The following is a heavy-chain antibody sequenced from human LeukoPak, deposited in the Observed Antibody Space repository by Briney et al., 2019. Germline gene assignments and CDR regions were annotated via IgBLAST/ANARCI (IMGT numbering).Heavy chain of an antibody. CDR1: GGTFKNYA. J-gene: IGHJ4*02. V-gene: IGHV1-2*02. D-gene: IGHD3-22*01. Sequence: ASVKVSCKASGGTFKNYAISWVRQAPGQGLEWMGWINPNSGGTNYAQKFQGRVTMTRDTSISTAYMELSRLRSDDTAVYYCARYYYDSSGSSGYFDYWAREPWSPSPQ. CDR3: ARYYYDSSGSSGYFDY. CDR2: INPNSGGT.